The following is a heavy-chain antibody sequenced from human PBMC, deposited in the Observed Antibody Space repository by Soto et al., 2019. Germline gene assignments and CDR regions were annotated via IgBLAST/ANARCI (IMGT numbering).Heavy chain of an antibody. V-gene: IGHV2-5*02. D-gene: IGHD3-9*01. CDR1: GFSLNTRGVA. Sequence: QITLKESGPTLVKPTQTVTLTCSFSGFSLNTRGVAVGWIRQPPGKALEWLALIFWDDDKRYSPSLKSRLTVTKASSNNQVVLTMTNMDPVDTATYYCVHRTSFDWLLFGDGYFQHWGQGAPVTVSS. CDR2: IFWDDDK. J-gene: IGHJ1*01. CDR3: VHRTSFDWLLFGDGYFQH.